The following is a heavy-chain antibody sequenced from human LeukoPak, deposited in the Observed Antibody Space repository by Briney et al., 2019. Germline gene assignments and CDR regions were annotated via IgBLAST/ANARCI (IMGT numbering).Heavy chain of an antibody. Sequence: SVKVSCKVSGTTFGLSAISWVRQAPGQGLQWMGGSIPIFSRADYAQRFQDRITISWDASTGTDYMELRSLTFDDTAVYYCARVGPPRRDHYYPSSGDYLPVFEIWGHGTMVTVSS. CDR2: SIPIFSRA. J-gene: IGHJ3*02. CDR1: GTTFGLSA. CDR3: ARVGPPRRDHYYPSSGDYLPVFEI. V-gene: IGHV1-69*01. D-gene: IGHD3-22*01.